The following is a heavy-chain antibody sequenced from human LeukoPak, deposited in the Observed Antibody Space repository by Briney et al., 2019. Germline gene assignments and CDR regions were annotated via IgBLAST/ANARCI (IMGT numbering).Heavy chain of an antibody. CDR3: ASDESRGVQLWSSYGMDV. D-gene: IGHD5-18*01. J-gene: IGHJ6*02. V-gene: IGHV1-46*01. CDR2: INPSGGGT. Sequence: GASVKVSCKASGYTFTSYYMHWVRQAPGQGLEWMGIINPSGGGTSYAQKFQGRVTMTRDTSTSTVYMELSSLRSEDTAVYYCASDESRGVQLWSSYGMDVWGQGTTVTVSS. CDR1: GYTFTSYY.